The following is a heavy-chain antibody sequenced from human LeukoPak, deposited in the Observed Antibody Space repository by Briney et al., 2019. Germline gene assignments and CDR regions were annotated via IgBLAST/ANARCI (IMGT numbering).Heavy chain of an antibody. D-gene: IGHD6-6*01. V-gene: IGHV3-15*07. CDR2: IKSKTDGGTT. J-gene: IGHJ4*02. Sequence: GGSLRLSCADSGFIFNNAWMNWVRQAPGKGLEWVGRIKSKTDGGTTDYAAPVKGRFTISRDDSKNTLYLQMNSLKTEDTAVYYCRVHSSLSDFDYWGQGTLVTVSS. CDR1: GFIFNNAW. CDR3: RVHSSLSDFDY.